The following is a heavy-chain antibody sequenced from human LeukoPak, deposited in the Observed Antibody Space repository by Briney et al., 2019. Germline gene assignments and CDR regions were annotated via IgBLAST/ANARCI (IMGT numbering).Heavy chain of an antibody. Sequence: GGSLRLSCAASGFTFSSYAMHWVRQAPGKGLEWVAVISYDGSNKYYADSVKGRFTISRDNSKNTLYLQMNSLRAEDTAVYYCAKLRQGTCYSAIDYWGQGSLVTVSS. V-gene: IGHV3-30*04. CDR2: ISYDGSNK. CDR1: GFTFSSYA. CDR3: AKLRQGTCYSAIDY. D-gene: IGHD2-15*01. J-gene: IGHJ4*02.